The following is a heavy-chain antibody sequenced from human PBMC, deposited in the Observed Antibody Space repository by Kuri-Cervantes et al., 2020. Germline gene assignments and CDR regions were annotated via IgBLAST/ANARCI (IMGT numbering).Heavy chain of an antibody. CDR1: GGSVSSSSYY. J-gene: IGHJ4*02. CDR2: IYYSGST. CDR3: ARDRQWFGEYDY. V-gene: IGHV4-61*01. D-gene: IGHD3-10*01. Sequence: SETLSLTCTVSGGSVSSSSYYWSWIRQPPGKGLEWIGYIYYSGSTNYNPSLKSRVTISVDTSKNQLSLKLSSVTAADTAVYYCARDRQWFGEYDYWGQGTLVPSPQ.